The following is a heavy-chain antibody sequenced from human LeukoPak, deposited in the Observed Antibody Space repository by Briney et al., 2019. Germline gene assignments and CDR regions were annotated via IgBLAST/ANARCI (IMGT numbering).Heavy chain of an antibody. CDR3: ARDDERDRYYDFWSGQRIDY. CDR2: ISSSSSTI. Sequence: GGSLRLSCAASGFTFSSYSMNWVRQAPGKGLEWVSYISSSSSTIYYADSVKGRFTISRDNAKNSLYLQMNSLRAEDTAVYYSARDDERDRYYDFWSGQRIDYWGQGTLVTVSS. CDR1: GFTFSSYS. D-gene: IGHD3-3*01. J-gene: IGHJ4*02. V-gene: IGHV3-48*01.